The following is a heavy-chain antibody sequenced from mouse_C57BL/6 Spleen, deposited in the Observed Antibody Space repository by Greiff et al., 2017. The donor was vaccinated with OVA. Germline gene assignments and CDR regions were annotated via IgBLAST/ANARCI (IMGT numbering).Heavy chain of an antibody. CDR3: TTGSSGYLYFDY. CDR2: IDPEDGDT. Sequence: VQLKQSGAELVRPGASVKLSCTASGFNIKDYYMHWVKQRPEQGLEWIGRIDPEDGDTEYAPKFQGKATMTADTSSNTAYLQLSSLTSEDTAVYYCTTGSSGYLYFDYWGQGTTLTVSS. J-gene: IGHJ2*01. CDR1: GFNIKDYY. D-gene: IGHD3-2*02. V-gene: IGHV14-1*01.